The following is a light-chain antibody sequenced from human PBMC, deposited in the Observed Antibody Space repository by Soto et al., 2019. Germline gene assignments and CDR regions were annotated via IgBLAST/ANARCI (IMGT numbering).Light chain of an antibody. J-gene: IGKJ1*01. V-gene: IGKV3-15*01. Sequence: EIVMTQSPVTLSVSPGERATLSCRASQSVRSNLAWYQQKPGQTPSLLIYGAFTRATGIPTRFSGTGSGTEFTLTISSLQSEDFALYYCQQYNGWPRTFGQGTKMEI. CDR2: GAF. CDR1: QSVRSN. CDR3: QQYNGWPRT.